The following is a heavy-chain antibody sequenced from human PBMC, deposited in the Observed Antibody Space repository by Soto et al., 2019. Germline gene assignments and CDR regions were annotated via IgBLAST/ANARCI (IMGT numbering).Heavy chain of an antibody. CDR1: GGPFSRGGYY. D-gene: IGHD4-17*01. CDR2: IYHSGST. V-gene: IGHV4-30-2*01. CDR3: ASGLVTTLHY. J-gene: IGHJ4*02. Sequence: TLSLTCTVSGGPFSRGGYYWGWIRQPPGKGLEWIGYIYHSGSTYYNPSLKSRVTISVDRSKNQFSLKLSSVTAADTAVYYCASGLVTTLHYWGQGTLVTVSS.